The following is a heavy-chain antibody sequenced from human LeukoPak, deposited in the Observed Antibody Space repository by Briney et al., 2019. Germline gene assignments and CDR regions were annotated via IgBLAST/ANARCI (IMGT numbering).Heavy chain of an antibody. CDR1: GGSISSYY. V-gene: IGHV4-4*07. Sequence: SETLSLTCTVSGGSISSYYWSWNRQPAGKGLEWIGRIYTSGSTNYNPSLKSRVTMSVDTSKNQFSLKLSSVTAADTAVYYCARANYDILTGYPLPIFDYWGQGTLVTVSS. D-gene: IGHD3-9*01. CDR3: ARANYDILTGYPLPIFDY. CDR2: IYTSGST. J-gene: IGHJ4*02.